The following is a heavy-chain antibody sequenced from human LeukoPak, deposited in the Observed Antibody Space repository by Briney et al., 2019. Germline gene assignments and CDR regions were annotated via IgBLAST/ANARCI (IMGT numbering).Heavy chain of an antibody. D-gene: IGHD5/OR15-5a*01. CDR2: TSYDGSDK. V-gene: IGHV3-30-3*01. Sequence: GGSLRLSCAASGFSFTSYAMHWVRRAPGKGLEWVAITSYDGSDKNYADSVKGRFTISRDNSKNTLYLQMNSLRAEDTAVYYCARSTVDIVSDDAFDIWGQGTMVTVSS. CDR1: GFSFTSYA. J-gene: IGHJ3*02. CDR3: ARSTVDIVSDDAFDI.